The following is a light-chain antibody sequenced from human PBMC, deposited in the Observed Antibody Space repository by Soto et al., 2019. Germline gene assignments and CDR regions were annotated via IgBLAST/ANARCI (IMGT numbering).Light chain of an antibody. J-gene: IGKJ5*01. V-gene: IGKV1-12*01. Sequence: DIPMTQSPSSVSASVGDRVTITCRASQSISSWLAWYQQKPGTVPKLLIYVASSLQSGVPSRFSGSGAGTEFTLTISSLQPEDFGTYYCQQGDSFPITFGQGTRLEIK. CDR1: QSISSW. CDR2: VAS. CDR3: QQGDSFPIT.